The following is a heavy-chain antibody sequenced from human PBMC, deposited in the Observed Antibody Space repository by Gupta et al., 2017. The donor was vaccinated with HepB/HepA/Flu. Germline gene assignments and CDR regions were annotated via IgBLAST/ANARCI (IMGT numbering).Heavy chain of an antibody. CDR3: ARGLVEQLVDYHYYMDV. D-gene: IGHD6-6*01. V-gene: IGHV3-53*01. J-gene: IGHJ6*03. CDR1: GFTVSSNY. Sequence: EVQLVESGGGLIQPGGSLRLSCAASGFTVSSNYMSWVRQAPGKGLEWVSVIYSGGSTYYADSVKGRFTISRDNSKNTLYLQMNSLRAEDTAVYYCARGLVEQLVDYHYYMDVWGKGTTVTVSS. CDR2: IYSGGST.